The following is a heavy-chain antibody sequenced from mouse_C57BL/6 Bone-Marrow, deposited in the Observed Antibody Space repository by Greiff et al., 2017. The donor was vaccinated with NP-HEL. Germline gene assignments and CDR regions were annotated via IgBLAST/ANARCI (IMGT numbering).Heavy chain of an antibody. V-gene: IGHV1-72*01. Sequence: VQLQQSGAELVKPGASVKLSCKASGYTFTSYLMHWVKQRPGRGLEWIGRIDPNSGGTKYNEKFKSKATLTVDKPSSTAYMQLNSLPSEDSAVYYCARYYYGSSAFDYWGQGTTLTVSS. J-gene: IGHJ2*01. D-gene: IGHD1-1*01. CDR3: ARYYYGSSAFDY. CDR2: IDPNSGGT. CDR1: GYTFTSYL.